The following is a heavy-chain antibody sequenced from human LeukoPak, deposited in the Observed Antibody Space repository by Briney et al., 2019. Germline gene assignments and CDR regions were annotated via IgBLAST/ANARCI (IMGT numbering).Heavy chain of an antibody. CDR2: IYYSGST. CDR3: AGTLGNYYREAQLLGY. J-gene: IGHJ4*02. Sequence: ASETLSLTCTVSGGSISGYYWSWIRQPPGKGLEWIGYIYYSGSTNYNPSLKSRLTMSLDTSKNQFSLKLSSVTAADSAVYYCAGTLGNYYREAQLLGYWGQGTLVTVSS. CDR1: GGSISGYY. V-gene: IGHV4-59*08. D-gene: IGHD3-10*01.